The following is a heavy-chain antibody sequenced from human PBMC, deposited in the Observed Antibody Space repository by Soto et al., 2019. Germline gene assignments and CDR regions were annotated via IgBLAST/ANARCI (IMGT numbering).Heavy chain of an antibody. J-gene: IGHJ6*03. CDR2: IKQDGSEK. CDR1: GFTFSSYC. Sequence: GGSLRLSCAASGFTFSSYCMSWVRQAPGKGLEWVANIKQDGSEKYYVDSVKGRFTIYRDNAKNSLYMKMNSLRAEDTAVYYCARVEYSSSYYYYYYYMDVWGKGTTVTVSS. D-gene: IGHD6-6*01. CDR3: ARVEYSSSYYYYYYYMDV. V-gene: IGHV3-7*01.